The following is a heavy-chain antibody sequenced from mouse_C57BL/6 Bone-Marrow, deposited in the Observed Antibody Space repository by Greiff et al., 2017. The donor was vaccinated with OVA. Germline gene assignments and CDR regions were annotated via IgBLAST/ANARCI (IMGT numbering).Heavy chain of an antibody. V-gene: IGHV1-11*01. D-gene: IGHD3-2*02. CDR2: IYPGSGET. Sequence: VQLQQSGAELASPGASVTLSCKASGYTFTDHIMNWVKKRPGQGLEWMGRIYPGSGETNYNQKIMGKATFSVDRSSSTVYMVLNSLTSEDPAVYYCGRRQLRLPWFAYWGQGTLVTVSA. J-gene: IGHJ3*01. CDR3: GRRQLRLPWFAY. CDR1: GYTFTDHI.